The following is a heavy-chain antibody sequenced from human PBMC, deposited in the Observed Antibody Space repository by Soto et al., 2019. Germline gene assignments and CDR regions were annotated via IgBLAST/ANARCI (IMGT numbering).Heavy chain of an antibody. CDR1: GFTFDDYA. CDR2: ISWNSGSI. D-gene: IGHD2-2*01. CDR3: AKDSRYCISTSCYGRGGYYYGMDV. V-gene: IGHV3-9*01. J-gene: IGHJ6*02. Sequence: EVQLVESGGGLVQPGRSLRLSCAASGFTFDDYAMHWVRQAPGKGLEWVSGISWNSGSIGYADSVKGRFTISRDNDKNSLXXQXNXXRAEDTALYYCAKDSRYCISTSCYGRGGYYYGMDVWGQGTTVTVSS.